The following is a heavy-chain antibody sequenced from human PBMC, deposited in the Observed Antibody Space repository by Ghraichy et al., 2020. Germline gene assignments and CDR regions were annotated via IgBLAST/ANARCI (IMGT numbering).Heavy chain of an antibody. CDR2: LDARGNNT. D-gene: IGHD3-9*01. V-gene: IGHV3-23*01. CDR3: AKDRIRNSDY. J-gene: IGHJ4*02. CDR1: GFTFSGYA. Sequence: GSLRLSCAASGFTFSGYAMTWVRQAPGTGLEFVSSLDARGNNTYYADSVKGRFTISRDNSKNTLYLQMDSLRAEDTAVYYCAKDRIRNSDYWGQGTLVTVSS.